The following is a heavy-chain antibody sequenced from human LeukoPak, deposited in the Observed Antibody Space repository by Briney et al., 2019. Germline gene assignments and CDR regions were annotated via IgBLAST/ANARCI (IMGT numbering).Heavy chain of an antibody. CDR2: ISGSGADT. Sequence: GGSLRLSCAASGFTFSSYAMSWVRQAPGKGLEWVSAISGSGADTYYADSAKGRFTISRDNSKNTLSLQMNSLRAEDTAAYYCAKEGYQTGTTSKGYYDYWGQGTLVTVSS. V-gene: IGHV3-23*01. CDR1: GFTFSSYA. D-gene: IGHD1-7*01. CDR3: AKEGYQTGTTSKGYYDY. J-gene: IGHJ4*02.